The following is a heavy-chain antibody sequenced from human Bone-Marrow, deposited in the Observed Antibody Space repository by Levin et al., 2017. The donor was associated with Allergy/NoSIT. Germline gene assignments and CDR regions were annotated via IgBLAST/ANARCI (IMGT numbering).Heavy chain of an antibody. J-gene: IGHJ6*02. V-gene: IGHV3-23*01. CDR2: ISGSGGTT. CDR1: KFIFDDYG. D-gene: IGHD1-7*01. Sequence: GESLKISCATSKFIFDDYGMYWVRQAPGKGLEWVSSISGSGGTTYYADSVKGRFTISRDNSRNTLYLEMNILRAEDTAVYYCARERITGTTWGGIYGMDVWGQGTTVTVSS. CDR3: ARERITGTTWGGIYGMDV.